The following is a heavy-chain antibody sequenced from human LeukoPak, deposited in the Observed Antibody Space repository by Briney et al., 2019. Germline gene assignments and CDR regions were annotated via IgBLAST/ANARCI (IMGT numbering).Heavy chain of an antibody. Sequence: GGSLRLSCAASGFTFSSYAMHWVRQAPGKGLEWVAVISYDGSNKYYADSVKGRFTISRDNSKNTLYLQMNSLRAEDTAVYYCARDQAPPYDFWSGSDLDYWGQGTLVTVSS. CDR1: GFTFSSYA. J-gene: IGHJ4*02. V-gene: IGHV3-30-3*01. CDR2: ISYDGSNK. D-gene: IGHD3-3*01. CDR3: ARDQAPPYDFWSGSDLDY.